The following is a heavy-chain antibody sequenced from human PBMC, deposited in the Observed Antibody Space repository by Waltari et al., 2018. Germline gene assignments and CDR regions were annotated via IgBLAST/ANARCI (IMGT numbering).Heavy chain of an antibody. V-gene: IGHV3-74*01. CDR2: SNSDGSST. CDR1: GLPYSVYW. Sequence: EVQLVESGGGLVQPGGSLRLSCAASGLPYSVYWMHWVRQAPGKGLGWVSRSNSDGSSTSYADSVKGRFTISKDNAKNTVYLQMNSLRAEDTAIYYCARGARRTTVTTGWWYFDLWGRGTLVTVSS. D-gene: IGHD4-17*01. J-gene: IGHJ2*01. CDR3: ARGARRTTVTTGWWYFDL.